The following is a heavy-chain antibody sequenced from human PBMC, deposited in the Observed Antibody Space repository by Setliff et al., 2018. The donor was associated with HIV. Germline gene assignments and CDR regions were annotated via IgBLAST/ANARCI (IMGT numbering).Heavy chain of an antibody. J-gene: IGHJ5*02. Sequence: SETLSLTCAVYGGSFSGYYWNWIRQSPDKGLEWIGEIDHSGSTNYNPSLRSRVIMSADTPKSQFSLNLTSLTAGDTAVYYCARGTKGSRWSVTRINWFDTWGQGTLVTVSS. CDR1: GGSFSGYY. D-gene: IGHD6-13*01. V-gene: IGHV4-34*01. CDR3: ARGTKGSRWSVTRINWFDT. CDR2: IDHSGST.